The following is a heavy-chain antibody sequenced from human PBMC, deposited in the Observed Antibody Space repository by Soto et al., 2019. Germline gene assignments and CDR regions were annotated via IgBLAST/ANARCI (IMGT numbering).Heavy chain of an antibody. CDR1: GGSLSGYY. CDR3: GREFYCDSSGIGFDS. J-gene: IGHJ4*02. D-gene: IGHD3-22*01. CDR2: FYSSGSP. Sequence: SETLSLTCTVSGGSLSGYYWSWIRQPPGKGLEWIGDFYSSGSPHHNPSLKNRVSISEDRSKNEFSLKLSSVTAADTAIYYCGREFYCDSSGIGFDSWGQGTLVTVSS. V-gene: IGHV4-59*01.